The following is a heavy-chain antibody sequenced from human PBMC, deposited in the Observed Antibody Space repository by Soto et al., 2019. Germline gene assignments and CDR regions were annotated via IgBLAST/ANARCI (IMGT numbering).Heavy chain of an antibody. CDR3: TTGQRPIRFLEWLSRYYFDY. Sequence: QVQLVQSGAEVKKPGASVKVSCKVSGYTLTELSMHWVRQAPGKGLEWMGGFDPEDGETIYAQKSQGRVTMTEATSTDTAYMELSSLTSEDTAVYYCTTGQRPIRFLEWLSRYYFDYWGQGTLVTVSS. CDR1: GYTLTELS. CDR2: FDPEDGET. J-gene: IGHJ4*02. V-gene: IGHV1-24*01. D-gene: IGHD3-3*01.